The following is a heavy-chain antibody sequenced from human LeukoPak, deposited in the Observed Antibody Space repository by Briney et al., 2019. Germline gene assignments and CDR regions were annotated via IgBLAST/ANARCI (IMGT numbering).Heavy chain of an antibody. CDR3: AREDFRRLSSPGSAGY. V-gene: IGHV4-34*01. Sequence: KPSETLSLTCAVYGGAFSGYYWSWIRQPPGKGLEWIGEINPSGSTNYNPSLNSPVTISVDTSKNQFSLQLCSVTAADTAVYYCAREDFRRLSSPGSAGYWGQGTLVSVSS. CDR2: INPSGST. J-gene: IGHJ4*02. CDR1: GGAFSGYY. D-gene: IGHD2/OR15-2a*01.